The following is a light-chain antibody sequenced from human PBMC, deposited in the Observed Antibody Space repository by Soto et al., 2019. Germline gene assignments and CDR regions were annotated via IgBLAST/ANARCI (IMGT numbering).Light chain of an antibody. J-gene: IGKJ2*01. CDR3: QQYNNYLMYT. CDR2: DAS. CDR1: QSISSW. Sequence: DIQMTQSPPTLSASVGDRLTITCRASQSISSWLAWYQQKPGKAPKLLIYDASTLESGVPSRFSGSGSGTEFTLTISSLQPDDFATYYCQQYNNYLMYTFGQGTKLEIK. V-gene: IGKV1-5*01.